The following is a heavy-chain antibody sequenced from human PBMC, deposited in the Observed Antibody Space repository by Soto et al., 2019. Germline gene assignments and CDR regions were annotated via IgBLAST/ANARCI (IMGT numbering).Heavy chain of an antibody. D-gene: IGHD4-17*01. CDR1: GFTFSNAW. J-gene: IGHJ5*02. CDR2: IKSKTDGGTT. V-gene: IGHV3-15*07. Sequence: GGSLRLSCAASGFTFSNAWMNWVRQAPGKGLEWVGRIKSKTDGGTTDYAAPVKGRFTISRDDSKNTLYLQMNSLKTEDTAVYYCTTHSSYGDYEIWFDPWGQGTLVTVSS. CDR3: TTHSSYGDYEIWFDP.